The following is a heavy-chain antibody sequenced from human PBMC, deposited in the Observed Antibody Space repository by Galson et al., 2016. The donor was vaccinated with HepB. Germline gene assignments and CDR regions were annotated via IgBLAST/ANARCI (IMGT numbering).Heavy chain of an antibody. CDR3: ARGGVSITFFGVVPYFDS. D-gene: IGHD3-3*01. J-gene: IGHJ4*02. CDR2: ISTTGRYI. V-gene: IGHV3-21*01. CDR1: GFTFDTYC. Sequence: SLRLSCAASGFTFDTYCMNWVRQAPGKGLEWVASISTTGRYIYYADSVEGRFTISGDNAQNSVYLQMNSLRPEDTAIYYCARGGVSITFFGVVPYFDSWGQGALVTVSS.